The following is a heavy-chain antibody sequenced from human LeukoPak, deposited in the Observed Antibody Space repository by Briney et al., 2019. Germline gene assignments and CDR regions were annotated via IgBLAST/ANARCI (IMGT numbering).Heavy chain of an antibody. Sequence: SETLSLTCTVSGGSISSYYWSWIRQPPGKGLEWIGYIYYSGSTNYNPSLKSRVTISVDTSKNQFSLKLSSVTAADTAVYYCARGYHDSSGYPHYWGQGTLVTVSS. V-gene: IGHV4-59*08. CDR2: IYYSGST. CDR1: GGSISSYY. D-gene: IGHD3-22*01. CDR3: ARGYHDSSGYPHY. J-gene: IGHJ4*02.